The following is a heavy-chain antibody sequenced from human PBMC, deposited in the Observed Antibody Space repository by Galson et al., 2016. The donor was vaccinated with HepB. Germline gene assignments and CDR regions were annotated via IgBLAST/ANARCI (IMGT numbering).Heavy chain of an antibody. CDR2: MYYSGST. CDR1: GGSISSSSNY. J-gene: IGHJ4*02. D-gene: IGHD2-2*01. Sequence: SETLSLTCTVSGGSISSSSNYWGWIRQPPGKGLEWIGSMYYSGSTYYSPSLKSRVTISADMSKNQLSLKLSSVTAADTAVYYCVRHSRLGIFVYFDYWGQGILVTVSS. V-gene: IGHV4-39*01. CDR3: VRHSRLGIFVYFDY.